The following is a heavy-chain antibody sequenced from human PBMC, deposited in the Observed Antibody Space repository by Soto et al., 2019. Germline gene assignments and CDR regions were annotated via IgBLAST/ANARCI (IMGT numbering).Heavy chain of an antibody. Sequence: QVQLVQSGAEVKKPGASVKVSCKASGYTFTSYDINWVRQATGQGLEWVGWMNPNSGNTGYAQKFQGRVTMTRSTSISTASMELSSLRSEDTAVDYCARGINYYESGDDAFDIWGQGKMVTVSS. D-gene: IGHD3-10*01. CDR1: GYTFTSYD. CDR2: MNPNSGNT. V-gene: IGHV1-8*01. J-gene: IGHJ3*02. CDR3: ARGINYYESGDDAFDI.